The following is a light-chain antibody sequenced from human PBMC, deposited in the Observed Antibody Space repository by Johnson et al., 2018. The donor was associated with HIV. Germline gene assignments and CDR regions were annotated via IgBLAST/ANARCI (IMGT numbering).Light chain of an antibody. CDR2: YNN. CDR1: SSNIGNNY. J-gene: IGLJ1*01. V-gene: IGLV1-51*01. Sequence: QSVLTQPPSVSAAPGQKVTISCSGSSSNIGNNYVSWYQQLPGTAPKLLIYYNNKRPSGIPYRFSGSKSGTSATLGITGLQTGDEADYYCGTWDSSLSAFYVFGTGTKVTVL. CDR3: GTWDSSLSAFYV.